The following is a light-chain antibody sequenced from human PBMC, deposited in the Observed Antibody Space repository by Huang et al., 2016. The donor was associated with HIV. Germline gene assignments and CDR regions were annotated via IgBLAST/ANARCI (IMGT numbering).Light chain of an antibody. CDR1: HRVDSD. CDR3: QQYNDWPPLT. CDR2: DAS. J-gene: IGKJ4*01. Sequence: EIEMTQSPATLSVSPGERATLSCRASHRVDSDLAWYQQKPGQAPRLLIYDASSRATGISAKVNGTGSGTEFSLSITNLQSEDFAVYYCQQYNDWPPLTFGGGTKVEI. V-gene: IGKV3-15*01.